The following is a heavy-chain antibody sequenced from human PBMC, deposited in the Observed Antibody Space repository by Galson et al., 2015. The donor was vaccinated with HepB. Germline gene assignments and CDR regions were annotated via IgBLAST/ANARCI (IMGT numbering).Heavy chain of an antibody. CDR2: IKQDGSEK. V-gene: IGHV3-7*03. CDR3: VKNNPRDY. J-gene: IGHJ4*02. Sequence: SLRLSCAASGFTFSNCSMSWVRQAPGKGLEWVANIKQDGSEKYYVDSVKGRFTISRDNAKNSLHLQMNSLKAEDTAVYYCVKNNPRDYWGQGTLVTVSS. CDR1: GFTFSNCS. D-gene: IGHD1-14*01.